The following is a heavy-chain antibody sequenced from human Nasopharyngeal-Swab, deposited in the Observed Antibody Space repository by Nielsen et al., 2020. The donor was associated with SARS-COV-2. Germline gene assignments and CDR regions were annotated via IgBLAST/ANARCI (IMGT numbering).Heavy chain of an antibody. D-gene: IGHD6-13*01. Sequence: GESLKISCAASGFTFSSYSMNWVRQAPGKGLELVSSISSSSSYIYYADSVKGRFTISRDNAKNSLYLQMNSLRAEDTAVYYCARGTGYSRLGYYFDYWGQGTLVTVSS. CDR3: ARGTGYSRLGYYFDY. CDR1: GFTFSSYS. J-gene: IGHJ4*02. CDR2: ISSSSSYI. V-gene: IGHV3-21*01.